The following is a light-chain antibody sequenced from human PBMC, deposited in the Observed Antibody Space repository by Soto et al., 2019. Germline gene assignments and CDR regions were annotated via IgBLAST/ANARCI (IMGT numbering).Light chain of an antibody. J-gene: IGKJ3*01. CDR3: QQRADWPIT. CDR1: QSISSW. V-gene: IGKV1-5*01. CDR2: DAS. Sequence: DIQMTQSPSTLSASVGDRVTITCRASQSISSWLAWYQQKPGKAPKLLIYDASSLESGVPSRFSGSGSGTEFTLTISSLQPDDFALYYCQQRADWPITFGPGTKVDIK.